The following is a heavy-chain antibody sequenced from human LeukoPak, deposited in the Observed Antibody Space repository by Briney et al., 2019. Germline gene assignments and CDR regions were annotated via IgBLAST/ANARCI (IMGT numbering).Heavy chain of an antibody. CDR2: IIPIFGTA. Sequence: SVKVSCKASGGTFSSYAISWVRQAPGQGLEWMGGIIPIFGTANYAQKFQGRVTITADESASTAYMELSSLRSEDTAVYYCARDRTIFGVVIKFDAFDVWGQGTMVTVSS. D-gene: IGHD3-3*01. CDR3: ARDRTIFGVVIKFDAFDV. V-gene: IGHV1-69*13. J-gene: IGHJ3*01. CDR1: GGTFSSYA.